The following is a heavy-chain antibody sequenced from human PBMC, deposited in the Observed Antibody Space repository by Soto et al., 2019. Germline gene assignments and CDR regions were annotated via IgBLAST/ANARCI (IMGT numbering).Heavy chain of an antibody. Sequence: QVQLVESGGGVVQPGRSLRLSCAASGFTFRSYGMHWVRQAPGKGLEWVAVISYDGSNKYYAHSVKSRLTISRDNSKNTLYLQMNSLRAEDTAVYYCAKDTDSSLTWGQGTLVAVS. CDR1: GFTFRSYG. D-gene: IGHD6-19*01. V-gene: IGHV3-30*18. J-gene: IGHJ5*02. CDR3: AKDTDSSLT. CDR2: ISYDGSNK.